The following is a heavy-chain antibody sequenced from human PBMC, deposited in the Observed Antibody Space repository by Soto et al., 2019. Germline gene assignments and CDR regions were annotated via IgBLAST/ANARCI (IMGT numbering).Heavy chain of an antibody. Sequence: SGGSLRLSCAASGFTFSSYAMSWVRQAAGKGLEWVSAISGSGGSTYYADSVKGRFTISRDNSKNTLYLQMNSLRADDTAVYYCARDSWDYDSRGLDYWGLGTLVTVSS. CDR3: ARDSWDYDSRGLDY. CDR1: GFTFSSYA. CDR2: ISGSGGST. V-gene: IGHV3-23*01. D-gene: IGHD3-22*01. J-gene: IGHJ4*02.